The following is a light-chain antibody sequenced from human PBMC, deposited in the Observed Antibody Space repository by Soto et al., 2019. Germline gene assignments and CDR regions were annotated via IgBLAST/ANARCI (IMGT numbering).Light chain of an antibody. Sequence: DIQLTQSPASLSASVGDRVTITCRASDNIGSNLNWYQHQTGTAPKLLIYAASSVQGGVPSRFSGSGNGTQFTPTISVLQAEDFATCYCHQSYNILSFSGGTWVDI. V-gene: IGKV1-39*01. J-gene: IGKJ4*01. CDR1: DNIGSN. CDR2: AAS. CDR3: HQSYNILS.